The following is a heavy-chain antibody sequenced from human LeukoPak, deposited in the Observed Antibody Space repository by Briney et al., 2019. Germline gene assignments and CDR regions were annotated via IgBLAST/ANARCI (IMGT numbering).Heavy chain of an antibody. CDR3: AKVDDYGDHGAFDI. CDR1: GFTFSSYA. V-gene: IGHV3-23*01. Sequence: GGSLRLSCAASGFTFSSYAMSWVRQAPGKGLEWVSAISGSGGSTYYADSVKGRFTISRDHSKNTLPLQMNGLRAEDTAVYYCAKVDDYGDHGAFDIWGQGTMATVSS. CDR2: ISGSGGST. J-gene: IGHJ3*02. D-gene: IGHD4-17*01.